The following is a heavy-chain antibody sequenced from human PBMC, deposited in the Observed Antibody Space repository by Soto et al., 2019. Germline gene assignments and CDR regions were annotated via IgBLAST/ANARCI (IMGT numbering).Heavy chain of an antibody. CDR3: ARDFSWIQLWSYYYYYGMDV. D-gene: IGHD5-18*01. Sequence: ASVKVSCKASGYTFTSYAMNWVRQAPGQGLEWMGWINTNTGNPTYAQGFTGRFVFSLDTSVSTAYLQICSLKAGDTAVYYCARDFSWIQLWSYYYYYGMDVWGQGTTVTVSS. J-gene: IGHJ6*02. CDR1: GYTFTSYA. V-gene: IGHV7-4-1*01. CDR2: INTNTGNP.